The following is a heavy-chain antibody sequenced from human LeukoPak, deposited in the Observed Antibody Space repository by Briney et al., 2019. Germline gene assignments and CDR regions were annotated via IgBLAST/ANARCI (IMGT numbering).Heavy chain of an antibody. CDR1: GGSSSSYY. D-gene: IGHD6-13*01. CDR2: IYYSGST. CDR3: ARSVGIAAAPDY. Sequence: PSETLSLTCTVSGGSSSSYYWSWIRQPPGKGLEWIGYIYYSGSTNYNPSLKSRVTISVDTSKNQFSLKLSSVTAADTAVYYCARSVGIAAAPDYWGQGTLVTVSS. J-gene: IGHJ4*02. V-gene: IGHV4-59*01.